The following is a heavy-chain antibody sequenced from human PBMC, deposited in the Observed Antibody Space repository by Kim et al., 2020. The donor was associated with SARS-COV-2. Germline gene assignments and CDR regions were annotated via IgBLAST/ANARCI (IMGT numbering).Heavy chain of an antibody. J-gene: IGHJ4*01. CDR2: IYYSGST. CDR3: ARVSFGSPGDHFDY. D-gene: IGHD3-10*01. CDR1: GGSVSSGSYY. Sequence: SETLSLTCTVSGGSVSSGSYYWSWIRQPPGKGLEWIGYIYYSGSTNYNPSLKSRVTISVDTSKNQFSLKLSSVTAADTAVYYCARVSFGSPGDHFDYWG. V-gene: IGHV4-61*01.